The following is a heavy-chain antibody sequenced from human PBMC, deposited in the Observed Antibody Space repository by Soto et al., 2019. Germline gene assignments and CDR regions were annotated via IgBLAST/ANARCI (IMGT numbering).Heavy chain of an antibody. CDR3: ARVSTVTTLFDY. CDR2: IYYSGST. CDR1: GGSISSYY. J-gene: IGHJ4*02. Sequence: ETLSLTCTVSGGSISSYYWSWIRQPPGKGLEWIGYIYYSGSTNYNPSLKSRVTISVDTSKNQFSLKLSSVTAADTAVYYCARVSTVTTLFDYWGQGTLVTVSS. V-gene: IGHV4-59*01. D-gene: IGHD4-17*01.